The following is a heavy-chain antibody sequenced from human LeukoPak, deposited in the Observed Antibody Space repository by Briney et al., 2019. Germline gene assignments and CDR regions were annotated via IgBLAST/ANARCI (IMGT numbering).Heavy chain of an antibody. D-gene: IGHD6-13*01. CDR2: ISSTSNTI. CDR1: GFTLSTFS. CDR3: ARMGIAAAGVDY. V-gene: IGHV3-48*01. J-gene: IGHJ4*02. Sequence: GGSLRLSCAASGFTLSTFSMDWVRQAPGRGLQWLSYISSTSNTIYYADSLKGRSTISRDNAKNSLYLQIDSLSVEDTAVYYCARMGIAAAGVDYWGQGTLVTVSS.